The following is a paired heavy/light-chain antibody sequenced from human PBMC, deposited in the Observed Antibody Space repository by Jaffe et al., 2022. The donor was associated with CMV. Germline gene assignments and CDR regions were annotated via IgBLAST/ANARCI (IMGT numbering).Light chain of an antibody. Sequence: QPVLTQPPSASGTPGQSVTISCSGSSSNIGSNTVEWYQHLPGTAPKLLIYDSHRRPSGVPDRVSGSKSGTSASLAISGLQSDDESDYYCAAWDDALRRYVFGTGTEVTVL. CDR3: AAWDDALRRYV. CDR2: DSH. J-gene: IGLJ1*01. V-gene: IGLV1-44*01. CDR1: SSNIGSNT.
Heavy chain of an antibody. J-gene: IGHJ3*01. CDR3: ARAGSRYGPDSLGV. V-gene: IGHV4-59*01. CDR1: GGFINGYY. Sequence: QVQLQESGPGLVKPSETLSLTCTVSGGFINGYYWNWIRQPPGRGLEWIGHVYYSGRTRYNPSLQSRLTISVGMSDNQFSLNLNSVTAADTAVYYCARAGSRYGPDSLGVWGQGTMVTVSS. D-gene: IGHD5-18*01. CDR2: VYYSGRT.